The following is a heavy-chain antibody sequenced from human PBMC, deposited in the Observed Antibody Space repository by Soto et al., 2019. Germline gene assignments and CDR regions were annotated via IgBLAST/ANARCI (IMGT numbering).Heavy chain of an antibody. CDR2: IYYSGST. J-gene: IGHJ2*01. CDR1: GGSVSSGSYY. V-gene: IGHV4-61*01. Sequence: SETLSLTCTVSGGSVSSGSYYWSWIRQPPGKGLEWIGYIYYSGSTNYNPSLKSRVTISVDTSKNQFSLKLSSVTAADTAVYYCVSGSYYDDWYFDLWGRGTLVTVSS. D-gene: IGHD1-26*01. CDR3: VSGSYYDDWYFDL.